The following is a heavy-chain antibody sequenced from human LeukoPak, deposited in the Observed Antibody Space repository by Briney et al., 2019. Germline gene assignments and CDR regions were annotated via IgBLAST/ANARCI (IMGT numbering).Heavy chain of an antibody. V-gene: IGHV3-7*03. CDR3: AKEGRSLQTY. D-gene: IGHD5-24*01. CDR1: GFMFSSNW. CDR2: IKEDGTET. Sequence: GGSLGLSCAASGFMFSSNWMSWVRLAPGKGLEWVANIKEDGTETYYVDSVKGRFTISRDNAKNSLYLQMNSLRVEDTAVYYCAKEGRSLQTYWGQGTLVTVSS. J-gene: IGHJ4*02.